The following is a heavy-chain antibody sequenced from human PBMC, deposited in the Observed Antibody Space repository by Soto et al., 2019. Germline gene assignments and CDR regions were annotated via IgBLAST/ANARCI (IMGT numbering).Heavy chain of an antibody. CDR1: GFTFSSFA. D-gene: IGHD4-17*01. V-gene: IGHV3-30*18. Sequence: QVQLVESGGGVIQPGRSLRLSCAASGFTFSSFAMHWVRQAPGEGLALVALISYDGSENYYTDSVRGRFTISRDNSKNIMYLQMNSLRVDDTAVYYCVKDGTPTYGPADLWGQGTLVTVSS. J-gene: IGHJ5*02. CDR3: VKDGTPTYGPADL. CDR2: ISYDGSEN.